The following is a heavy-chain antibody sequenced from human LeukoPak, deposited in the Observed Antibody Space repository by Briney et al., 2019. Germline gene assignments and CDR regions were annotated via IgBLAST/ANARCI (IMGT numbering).Heavy chain of an antibody. D-gene: IGHD3-22*01. CDR2: INSDGSTT. V-gene: IGHV3-74*01. J-gene: IGHJ4*02. CDR3: AKAPQGMIVPVLFDY. Sequence: PGGSLRLSCAAPGFTLNGYWMHWVRQAPGKGLVWVSRINSDGSTTSYADSVKGRFTISRDNSKNTLYLQMNSLRAEDTAVYYCAKAPQGMIVPVLFDYWGQGTLVTVSS. CDR1: GFTLNGYW.